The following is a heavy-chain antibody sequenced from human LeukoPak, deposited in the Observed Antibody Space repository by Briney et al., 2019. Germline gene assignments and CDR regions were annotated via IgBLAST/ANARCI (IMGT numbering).Heavy chain of an antibody. Sequence: GGSLGLSCVASGFAFNNYWVDWVRQAPGKGLEWVASIKPDGGQRDYVDSVKGRFTISRDNGKNSLYLHLNSLRAEDTAVYYCATDRGFASFDYWGQGTLVTVSS. CDR2: IKPDGGQR. V-gene: IGHV3-7*01. CDR1: GFAFNNYW. J-gene: IGHJ4*02. D-gene: IGHD3-3*01. CDR3: ATDRGFASFDY.